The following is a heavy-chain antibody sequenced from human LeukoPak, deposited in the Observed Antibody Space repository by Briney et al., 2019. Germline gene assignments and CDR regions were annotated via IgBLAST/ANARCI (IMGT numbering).Heavy chain of an antibody. Sequence: GGSLRLSCAASGFTFSDYYMSWIRQAPGKGLEWVSYIGSSGYYADSVKGRFTISRDNAKNSLYLQMNGLRAEDTAVYYCARYYYNSSGYYYFDYWGQGTLVTVSS. D-gene: IGHD3-22*01. CDR3: ARYYYNSSGYYYFDY. V-gene: IGHV3-11*01. CDR2: IGSSG. J-gene: IGHJ4*02. CDR1: GFTFSDYY.